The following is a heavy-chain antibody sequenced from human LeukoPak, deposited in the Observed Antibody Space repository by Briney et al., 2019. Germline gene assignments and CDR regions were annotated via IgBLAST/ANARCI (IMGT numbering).Heavy chain of an antibody. J-gene: IGHJ6*02. D-gene: IGHD3-3*01. CDR3: ARGALTIFDADYGMDV. CDR2: IYTSGST. V-gene: IGHV4-4*07. Sequence: SHSLSLTRTVSGGSISSYCGSWIRQPAGKGLEWIGRIYTSGSTNYNPSLKSRVTMSVDTSKNQFSLKLSSVTAADTAVYYCARGALTIFDADYGMDVWGQGTTVTVSS. CDR1: GGSISSYC.